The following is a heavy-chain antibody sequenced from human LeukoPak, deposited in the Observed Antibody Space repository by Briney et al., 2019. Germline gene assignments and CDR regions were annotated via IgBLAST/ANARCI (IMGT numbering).Heavy chain of an antibody. CDR2: ISGSGGST. CDR3: AKNPGAITMIVVVITSFDY. CDR1: GFTFSSYA. D-gene: IGHD3-22*01. V-gene: IGHV3-23*01. Sequence: PGGSLRLSCAASGFTFSSYAMSWVRQAPGKGLGWVSAISGSGGSTYYADSAKGRFTISRDNSKNTLYPQMNSPRAEDTAVYYCAKNPGAITMIVVVITSFDYWGQGTLVTVSS. J-gene: IGHJ4*02.